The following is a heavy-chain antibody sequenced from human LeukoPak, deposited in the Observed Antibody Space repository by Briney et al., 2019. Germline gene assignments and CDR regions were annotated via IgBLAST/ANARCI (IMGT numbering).Heavy chain of an antibody. CDR3: ARPASYSYGPWFDP. J-gene: IGHJ5*02. V-gene: IGHV3-48*02. CDR1: GFIISNYN. D-gene: IGHD5-18*01. Sequence: GGSLRLSCAASGFIISNYNMNWVRQAPGKGLEWVSYISGSSTTIYYADSVRGRFTISRDNAKNSLYLQMNSLIDEDTAVYYCARPASYSYGPWFDPWGQGTLVTVSS. CDR2: ISGSSTTI.